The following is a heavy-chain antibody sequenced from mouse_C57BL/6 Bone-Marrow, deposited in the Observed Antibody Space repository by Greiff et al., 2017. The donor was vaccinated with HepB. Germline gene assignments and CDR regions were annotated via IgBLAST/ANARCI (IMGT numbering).Heavy chain of an antibody. CDR3: ARDDDGGFAY. J-gene: IGHJ3*01. CDR1: GFTFSDFY. V-gene: IGHV7-1*01. CDR2: SRNKANDYTT. D-gene: IGHD2-12*01. Sequence: EVKLMESGGGLVQSGRSLRLSCATSGFTFSDFYMEWVRQAPGKGLEWIAASRNKANDYTTEYSASVKGRFIVSRDTSQSILYLQMNALRAEDTAIYYCARDDDGGFAYWGQGTLVTVSA.